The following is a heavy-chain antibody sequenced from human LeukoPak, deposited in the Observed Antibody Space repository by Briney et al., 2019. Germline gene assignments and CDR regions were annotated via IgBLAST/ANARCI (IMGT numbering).Heavy chain of an antibody. CDR1: GYTFTSYY. D-gene: IGHD6-13*01. CDR2: INPSGGST. CDR3: ARDRLSSSSWSDWFDP. V-gene: IGHV1-46*01. J-gene: IGHJ5*02. Sequence: ASVKVSCKASGYTFTSYYMHWVRQAPGQGLEWMGLINPSGGSTSYAQKFQGRVTMTRDTSTSTVYMELSSLRSEDTAVYYCARDRLSSSSWSDWFDPWGQGTLVTVSS.